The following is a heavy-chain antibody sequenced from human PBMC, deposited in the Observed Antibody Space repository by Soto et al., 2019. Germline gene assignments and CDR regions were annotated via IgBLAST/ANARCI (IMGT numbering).Heavy chain of an antibody. Sequence: QVQLQQWGAGLLKPSETLSLTCAVYGGSSGGYYWSWIRQPPGKGLEWIGEITHTGSANYNPSLKSRVSISVDTSKNQFSLKLSSVTAADTAVYYCARGLRTFIWGQGTLVTVSS. D-gene: IGHD3-16*01. CDR3: ARGLRTFI. CDR1: GGSSGGYY. J-gene: IGHJ4*02. V-gene: IGHV4-34*01. CDR2: ITHTGSA.